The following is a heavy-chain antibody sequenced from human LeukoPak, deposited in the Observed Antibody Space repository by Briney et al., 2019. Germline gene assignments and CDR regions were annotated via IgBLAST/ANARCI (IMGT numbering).Heavy chain of an antibody. CDR2: ISGSGGST. Sequence: GGSLRLSCAASGFTFSSYAMSWVRQAPGKGLEWVSAISGSGGSTYYADSVKGRFTISRDNSKNTLYLQMNSLRAEDTAVYYFAKLPRGYCSSTSCSYFDYWGQGTLVTVSS. J-gene: IGHJ4*02. D-gene: IGHD2-2*01. V-gene: IGHV3-23*01. CDR1: GFTFSSYA. CDR3: AKLPRGYCSSTSCSYFDY.